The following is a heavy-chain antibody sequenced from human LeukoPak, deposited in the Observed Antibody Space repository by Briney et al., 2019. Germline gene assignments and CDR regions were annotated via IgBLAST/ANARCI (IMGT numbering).Heavy chain of an antibody. Sequence: GGSLRLSCAASGFTFDDYAMHWVRQAPGKGLEWVSLISWDGGSTYYADSVKGRFTISRDNSKNSLYLQTNSLRAEDTALYYCAKGAGYCSSTSCYFPLDYWGQGTLVTVSS. CDR2: ISWDGGST. D-gene: IGHD2-2*03. CDR3: AKGAGYCSSTSCYFPLDY. CDR1: GFTFDDYA. V-gene: IGHV3-43D*03. J-gene: IGHJ4*02.